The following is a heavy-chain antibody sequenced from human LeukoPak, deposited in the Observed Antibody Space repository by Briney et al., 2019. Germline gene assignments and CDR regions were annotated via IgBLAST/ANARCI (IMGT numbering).Heavy chain of an antibody. V-gene: IGHV3-30*03. CDR3: ARDRRNIAVTGSNWFDF. CDR1: GFTFNRFG. Sequence: GGSLRLSCATSGFTFNRFGLHWVRQAPGKGLEWVAVISYDGSNKYYADSVKGRFTISRDNSKNTLWLQMNSLSTDDTAVYYCARDRRNIAVTGSNWFDFWGQGTVVTVSS. J-gene: IGHJ5*01. CDR2: ISYDGSNK. D-gene: IGHD6-19*01.